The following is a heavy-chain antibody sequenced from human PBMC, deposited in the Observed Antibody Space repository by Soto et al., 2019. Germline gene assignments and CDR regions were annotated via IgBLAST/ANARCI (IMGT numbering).Heavy chain of an antibody. D-gene: IGHD1-26*01. CDR1: GYTFTGHY. J-gene: IGHJ4*02. CDR3: GRGRSGQIVVFY. V-gene: IGHV1-2*02. Sequence: ASVKVSCKASGYTFTGHYIHWVRQAPEQGPEWMGEIGPESGATRYAQRFQGRITMTRDMSITTVYMELNNLSPDDTAVYYCGRGRSGQIVVFYWGQGTPVTVSS. CDR2: IGPESGAT.